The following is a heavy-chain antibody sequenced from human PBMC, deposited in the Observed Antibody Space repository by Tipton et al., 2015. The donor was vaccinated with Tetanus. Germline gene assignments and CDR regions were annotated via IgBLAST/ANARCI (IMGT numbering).Heavy chain of an antibody. Sequence: GSLRLSCAVSGFTFSHYDIHWVRQTTGKGLEWVSSIGPPGDTYYSDSVKGRFIISRDDAEKSLYLQMNSLRAEDTAVYYCARVPPLAAAGITSDWGQGTLVTVSS. V-gene: IGHV3-13*01. J-gene: IGHJ4*02. CDR2: IGPPGDT. D-gene: IGHD6-13*01. CDR3: ARVPPLAAAGITSD. CDR1: GFTFSHYD.